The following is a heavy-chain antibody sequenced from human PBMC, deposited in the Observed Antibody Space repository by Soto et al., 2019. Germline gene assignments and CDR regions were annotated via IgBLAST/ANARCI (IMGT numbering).Heavy chain of an antibody. CDR1: GFTFSRFG. D-gene: IGHD3-22*01. J-gene: IGHJ6*02. CDR2: ISAYNGNT. CDR3: ARDRAYYYDSSGYYYGLDY. V-gene: IGHV1-18*01. Sequence: PSVKVSCKASGFTFSRFGISWVRQAPGQGLEWMGWISAYNGNTNYAQKLQGRVTMTTDTSTSTAYMELRSLRSDDTAVYYCARDRAYYYDSSGYYYGLDYWG.